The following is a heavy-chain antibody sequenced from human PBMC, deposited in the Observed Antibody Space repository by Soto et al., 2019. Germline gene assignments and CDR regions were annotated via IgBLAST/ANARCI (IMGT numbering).Heavy chain of an antibody. CDR1: GYTFTSYG. CDR3: ARDHLVYCSRTSCYQSGIAYYYYYGMDV. CDR2: ISAYNGNT. Sequence: ASVKVSCKASGYTFTSYGISWVRQAPGQGLEWMGWISAYNGNTNYAQKLQGRVTMTTDTSTSTAYMELRSLRSDDTAVYYCARDHLVYCSRTSCYQSGIAYYYYYGMDVCGRGPRVTVYS. D-gene: IGHD2-2*01. J-gene: IGHJ6*02. V-gene: IGHV1-18*01.